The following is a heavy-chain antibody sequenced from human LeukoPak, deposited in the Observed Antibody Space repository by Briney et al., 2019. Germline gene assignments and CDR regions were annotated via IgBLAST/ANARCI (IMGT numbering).Heavy chain of an antibody. Sequence: GGSLRLSCEASGFTLKNYNMNWVRQAPGEGLEWVSYISSSSSAIYYADPVKGRFTISRDNAKNSLYLQMDSLRAEVTAVYYCARDVTTVTWNWGQGTQVTVSS. J-gene: IGHJ1*01. CDR3: ARDVTTVTWN. CDR2: ISSSSSAI. CDR1: GFTLKNYN. V-gene: IGHV3-48*04. D-gene: IGHD4-17*01.